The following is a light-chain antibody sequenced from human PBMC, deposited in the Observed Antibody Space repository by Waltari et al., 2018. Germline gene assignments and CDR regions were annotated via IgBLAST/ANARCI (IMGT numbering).Light chain of an antibody. Sequence: DIVLTQSPLSLPVTPGEPASISCRSSRSLLHSNGYNYLGWYLQKPGQSPQLLIYLASSRASGVPDRFSGSRSDTDFTLKISRVEAEDVGVYYCMQALQTPPTFGQGTKVEIK. CDR1: RSLLHSNGYNY. CDR2: LAS. CDR3: MQALQTPPT. J-gene: IGKJ1*01. V-gene: IGKV2-28*01.